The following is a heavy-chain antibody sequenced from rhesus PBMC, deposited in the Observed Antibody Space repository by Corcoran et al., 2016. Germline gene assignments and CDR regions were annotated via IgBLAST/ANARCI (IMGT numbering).Heavy chain of an antibody. V-gene: IGHV4-169*02. CDR2: IYGSGSST. J-gene: IGHJ4*01. CDR3: ARDDYGNSDY. CDR1: GGSISSSY. D-gene: IGHD4-35*01. Sequence: QLQLQESGPGLVKPSETLSVTCAVSGGSISSSYWSWIRQAPGKGLEWIGYIYGSGSSTNYNPSLKSRVTLSVDTSKNQLSPKLSSVTTADTAVYYCARDDYGNSDYWGQGVLVTVSS.